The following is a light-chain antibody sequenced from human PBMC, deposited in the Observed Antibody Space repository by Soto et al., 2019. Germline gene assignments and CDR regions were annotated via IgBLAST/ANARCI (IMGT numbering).Light chain of an antibody. CDR1: QSVSTTF. J-gene: IGKJ4*01. CDR3: QQYGSSPLT. Sequence: EIVLTQSPGPLSLSPGERATLSCRASQSVSTTFFAGYQQKPGQAPRLLIYGTSNRATGIPDRFSGSGSGIDFTLTISRPEPEDFAVYYCQQYGSSPLTFGGGTRMEIK. V-gene: IGKV3-20*01. CDR2: GTS.